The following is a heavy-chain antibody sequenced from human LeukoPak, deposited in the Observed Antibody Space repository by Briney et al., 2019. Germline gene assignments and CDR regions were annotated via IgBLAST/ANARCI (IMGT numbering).Heavy chain of an antibody. Sequence: SETLSLTCTVSGGSISSSSYYWGWIRQPPGKGLEWIGSIYYSGSTYYNPSLKSRVTISVDTSKNQFSLKLSSVTAADTAVYYCARKSGIMDGSGSYYPLHFDYWGQGTLVTVSS. CDR2: IYYSGST. J-gene: IGHJ4*02. D-gene: IGHD3-10*01. CDR3: ARKSGIMDGSGSYYPLHFDY. V-gene: IGHV4-39*01. CDR1: GGSISSSSYY.